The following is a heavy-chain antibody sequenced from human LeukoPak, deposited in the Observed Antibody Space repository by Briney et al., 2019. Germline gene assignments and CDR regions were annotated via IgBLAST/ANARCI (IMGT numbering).Heavy chain of an antibody. Sequence: PSETLSLTCTVSGGSINGHYWSWIRQPPGKGLEWIGYIYYSGSTNYNPSLKSRVTISVDTSKNQFSLKLSSVTAADTAVYYCARVSRLRVTGTENWFDPWGQGTLVTVSS. V-gene: IGHV4-59*11. D-gene: IGHD1-20*01. CDR2: IYYSGST. J-gene: IGHJ5*02. CDR3: ARVSRLRVTGTENWFDP. CDR1: GGSINGHY.